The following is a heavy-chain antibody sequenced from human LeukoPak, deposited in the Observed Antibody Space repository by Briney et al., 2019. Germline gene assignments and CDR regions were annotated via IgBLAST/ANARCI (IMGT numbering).Heavy chain of an antibody. V-gene: IGHV3-73*01. Sequence: QSGGSLKLSCAASGFTFSGSAIHWVRQASGKGLEWVGRIRSKANSYATAYAASVKGRFTISRDDSKNTAYLQMNSLKTDDTAVYFCSSGLSVLRSNNTPVDYWGQGTLVTVSS. CDR2: IRSKANSYAT. CDR1: GFTFSGSA. J-gene: IGHJ4*02. CDR3: SSGLSVLRSNNTPVDY. D-gene: IGHD4-17*01.